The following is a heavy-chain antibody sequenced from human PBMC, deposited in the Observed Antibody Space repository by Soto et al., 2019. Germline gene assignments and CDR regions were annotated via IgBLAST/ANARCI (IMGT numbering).Heavy chain of an antibody. V-gene: IGHV2-5*02. CDR2: IYWDDDK. J-gene: IGHJ1*01. CDR1: GFSLSSSGVG. Sequence: QITLKESGPTLVKPTQPLTLTCTFSGFSLSSSGVGVGWIRQPPGKALEWLAVIYWDDDKRYSQSLKSRLTITKDTSKNQVVLTLTNVDPVDTARYYCARAVGSGNSGYFQSWGQGALVTVSS. CDR3: ARAVGSGNSGYFQS. D-gene: IGHD3-3*01.